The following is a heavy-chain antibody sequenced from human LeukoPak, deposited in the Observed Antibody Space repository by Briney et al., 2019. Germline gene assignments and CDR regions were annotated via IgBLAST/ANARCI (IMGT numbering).Heavy chain of an antibody. CDR3: ARHFSASHWANYYGMDV. J-gene: IGHJ6*02. V-gene: IGHV4-34*01. D-gene: IGHD6-25*01. Sequence: SETLSLTCAVYGGSFSGYYWSWIRQPPGKGLEWIGEINHSGSTNYNPSLKSRVTISVDTSKNQFSLKLSSVTAADTAVYYCARHFSASHWANYYGMDVWGQGTTVTVSS. CDR1: GGSFSGYY. CDR2: INHSGST.